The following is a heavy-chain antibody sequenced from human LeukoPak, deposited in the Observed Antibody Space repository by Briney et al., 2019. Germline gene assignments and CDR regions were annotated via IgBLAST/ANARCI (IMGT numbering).Heavy chain of an antibody. CDR1: GFTFSSYS. D-gene: IGHD3-22*01. V-gene: IGHV3-21*01. CDR2: ISSSSSYI. Sequence: GGSLRLSCAASGFTFSSYSMNWVRQAPGKGLEWVSSISSSSSYIYYADSVKGRFTISRDNAKNSLYLHMNSLRAEDTAVYYCARIGSSGPYDAFDIWGQGTMVTVSS. CDR3: ARIGSSGPYDAFDI. J-gene: IGHJ3*02.